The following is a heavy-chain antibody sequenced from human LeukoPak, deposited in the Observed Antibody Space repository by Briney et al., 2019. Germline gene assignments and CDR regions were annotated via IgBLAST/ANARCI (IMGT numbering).Heavy chain of an antibody. CDR3: ARGSGWPHYYFDY. CDR1: GYTFTGYY. CDR2: INPNSGDT. J-gene: IGHJ4*02. Sequence: ASVKVSCKASGYTFTGYYVHWVRQAPGQGLEWMGWINPNSGDTDHAQNFQGRVTMTRDTSIGTAYMELRRLRSDDTAVYYCARGSGWPHYYFDYWGQGTLFTASS. V-gene: IGHV1-2*02. D-gene: IGHD6-19*01.